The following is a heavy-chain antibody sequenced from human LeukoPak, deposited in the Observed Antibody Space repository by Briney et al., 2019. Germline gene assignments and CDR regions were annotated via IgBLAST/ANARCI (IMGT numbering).Heavy chain of an antibody. J-gene: IGHJ4*02. Sequence: GGSLRLSCAASGFTFSSYGMHWVRQAPGKGLEWVAFIRYDGSNKYYADSVKGRFTISRDNSKNTLYLQTNSLRAEDTAVYYCAKDFVGAITRYWGQGTLVTVSS. CDR2: IRYDGSNK. CDR3: AKDFVGAITRY. V-gene: IGHV3-30*02. CDR1: GFTFSSYG. D-gene: IGHD1-26*01.